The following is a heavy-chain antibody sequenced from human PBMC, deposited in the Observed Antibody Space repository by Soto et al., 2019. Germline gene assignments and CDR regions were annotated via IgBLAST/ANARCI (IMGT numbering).Heavy chain of an antibody. J-gene: IGHJ4*02. CDR3: ANGRRGWYYYYFDF. D-gene: IGHD6-19*01. Sequence: EVQLVESGGGLVQPGRSLRLSCAASGFTFDDYAMHWVRQAPGKGLEWVSGISWNSGSIGYADSVKGRFTISRDNAKNSLYLQMNSLRAEDTALYYCANGRRGWYYYYFDFWGPGTLVTVSS. CDR1: GFTFDDYA. CDR2: ISWNSGSI. V-gene: IGHV3-9*01.